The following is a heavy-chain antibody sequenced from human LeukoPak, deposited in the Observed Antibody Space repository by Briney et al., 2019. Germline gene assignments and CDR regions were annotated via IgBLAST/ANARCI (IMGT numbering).Heavy chain of an antibody. V-gene: IGHV3-21*01. CDR2: ISSSSSYI. J-gene: IGHJ4*02. Sequence: PGGSLRLSCAASGFTFSSYSMNWVRQAPGKGLEWVSAISSSSSYIYYADSLKGRFTISRDNAKNLLYLQMNSLRAEDTAVYYCARDQGSGWFKPFDYWGQGTLVTVSP. CDR3: ARDQGSGWFKPFDY. D-gene: IGHD6-19*01. CDR1: GFTFSSYS.